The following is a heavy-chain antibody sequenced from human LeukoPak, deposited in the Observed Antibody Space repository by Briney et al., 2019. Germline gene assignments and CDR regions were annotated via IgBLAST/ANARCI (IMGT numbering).Heavy chain of an antibody. J-gene: IGHJ4*02. CDR3: VTRGTTATKYIES. D-gene: IGHD1-1*01. Sequence: GGSLRLSCAASEFSFSSYVLSWVRQAPGRGLEWVSTITSGDTSTYYAASVKGRFTISRDNSKNTLHLQINGLRAEDTAVYYCVTRGTTATKYIESWGQGALVTVSS. CDR1: EFSFSSYV. V-gene: IGHV3-23*01. CDR2: ITSGDTST.